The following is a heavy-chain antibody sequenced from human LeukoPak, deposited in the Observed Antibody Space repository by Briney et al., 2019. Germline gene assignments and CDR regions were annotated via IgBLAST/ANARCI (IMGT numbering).Heavy chain of an antibody. Sequence: PGGSLRLSCAASGFTFSSYSMNWVRQAPGKGLEWVSCISNTNSYIYYADSVKGRFTIPRDNAKNSLYLQMNSLRAEDTAVYYCARDAFDIWGQGTMVTVSS. CDR3: ARDAFDI. CDR1: GFTFSSYS. J-gene: IGHJ3*02. CDR2: ISNTNSYI. V-gene: IGHV3-21*01.